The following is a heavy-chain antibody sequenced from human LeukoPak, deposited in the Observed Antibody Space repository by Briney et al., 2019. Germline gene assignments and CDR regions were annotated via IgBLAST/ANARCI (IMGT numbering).Heavy chain of an antibody. CDR1: GFTVSSNY. CDR3: ASTVVYYDSSGYYYSPYFDY. Sequence: GGSLRLSCAASGFTVSSNYMSWVRQAPGKGLEWVSVIYSGGSTYYADSVKGRFTISRDNSKNTLYLQMNSPRAEDTAVYYCASTVVYYDSSGYYYSPYFDYWGQGTLVTVSS. V-gene: IGHV3-66*01. J-gene: IGHJ4*02. D-gene: IGHD3-22*01. CDR2: IYSGGST.